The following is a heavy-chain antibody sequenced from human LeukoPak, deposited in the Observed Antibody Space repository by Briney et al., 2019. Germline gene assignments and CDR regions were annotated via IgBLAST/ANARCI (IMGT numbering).Heavy chain of an antibody. J-gene: IGHJ4*02. CDR3: ARDLGY. Sequence: SETLSLTCTVSNGPINTYQWSWIRQPPGKGLEWIGSIYYSGSTYYNPSLKSRVTISVDTSKNQFSLKLSSVTAADTAVYYCARDLGYWGQGTLVTVSS. V-gene: IGHV4-59*12. CDR2: IYYSGST. CDR1: NGPINTYQ.